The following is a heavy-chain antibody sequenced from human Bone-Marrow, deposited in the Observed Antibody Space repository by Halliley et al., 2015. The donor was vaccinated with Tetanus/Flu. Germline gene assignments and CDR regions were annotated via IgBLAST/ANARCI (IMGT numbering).Heavy chain of an antibody. Sequence: TLSLTCDVTGYSISSGHYWGWIRQPPGKTLEWIGSIYHTGTSYYNPSLNGRVTISVDTSKNQFSLILTSVTAADTALYYCTREGCNNGGSCSSDFWGQGAVVTVSS. D-gene: IGHD2-15*01. CDR1: GYSISSGHY. CDR3: TREGCNNGGSCSSDF. J-gene: IGHJ4*02. CDR2: IYHTGTS. V-gene: IGHV4-38-2*02.